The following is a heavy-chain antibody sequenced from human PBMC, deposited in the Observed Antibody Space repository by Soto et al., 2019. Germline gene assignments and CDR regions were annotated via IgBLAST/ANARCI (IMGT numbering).Heavy chain of an antibody. CDR3: VRDQDTYGKAEFDT. D-gene: IGHD2-15*01. J-gene: IGHJ5*02. V-gene: IGHV3-74*01. Sequence: GVSLRLSFAAPGFSLSSRWMHWVRQIPGKGLMWVSRIKSDGSSTSYADSVKGRFSISRDNAKNTVYLQMNSLRAEDTALYYCVRDQDTYGKAEFDTWGEGALLTVSS. CDR2: IKSDGSST. CDR1: GFSLSSRW.